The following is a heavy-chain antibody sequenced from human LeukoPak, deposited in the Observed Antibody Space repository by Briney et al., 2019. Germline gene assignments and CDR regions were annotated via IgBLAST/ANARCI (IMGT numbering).Heavy chain of an antibody. V-gene: IGHV3-7*01. J-gene: IGHJ4*02. CDR2: IKQDGSEK. D-gene: IGHD3-3*01. CDR1: GFTFSSYW. Sequence: GGSLRLSCTPSGFTFSSYWMSWVRQAPGKGLEWVANIKQDGSEKYYVDSVKGRFTISRDNAKNSLYLQMNSLGAEDTAVYYCARAQLRFLEWSPWGYWGQGTLVTVSS. CDR3: ARAQLRFLEWSPWGY.